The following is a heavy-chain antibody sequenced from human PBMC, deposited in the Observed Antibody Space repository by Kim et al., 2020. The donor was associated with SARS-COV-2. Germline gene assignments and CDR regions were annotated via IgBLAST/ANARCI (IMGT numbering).Heavy chain of an antibody. CDR3: ARDPGVWGAAHFDY. V-gene: IGHV3-48*03. J-gene: IGHJ4*02. Sequence: GGSLRLSCAASGFTFSSYEMNWVRQAPGKGLEWVSYISSSGSTIYYADSVKGGFTISRDNAKNSLYLQMNSLRAEDTAVYYCARDPGVWGAAHFDYWGQGTLVTVSS. CDR2: ISSSGSTI. CDR1: GFTFSSYE. D-gene: IGHD3-16*01.